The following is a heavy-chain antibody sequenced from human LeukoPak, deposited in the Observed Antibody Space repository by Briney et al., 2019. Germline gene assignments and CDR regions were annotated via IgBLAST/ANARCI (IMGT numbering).Heavy chain of an antibody. CDR1: GFTFSSYS. CDR3: ARSRGGRFDY. D-gene: IGHD3-10*01. J-gene: IGHJ4*02. Sequence: QPGGSLRLSCEASGFTFSSYSMNWVRQAPGKGLEWVSFISGSSSIIHYADSVKGRFTISRDNSKNSLYLQMNSLRAEDTAVYYCARSRGGRFDYWGQGTLVTVSS. CDR2: ISGSSSII. V-gene: IGHV3-48*01.